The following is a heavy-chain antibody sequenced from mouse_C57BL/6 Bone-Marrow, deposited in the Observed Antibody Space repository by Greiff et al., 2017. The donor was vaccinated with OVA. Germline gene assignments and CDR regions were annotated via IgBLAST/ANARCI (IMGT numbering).Heavy chain of an antibody. Sequence: VQLKQSGPELVKPGASVKISCKASGYSFTDYNMNWVKQSNGKSLEWIGVINPNYGTTSYNQKFKGNATLTVDQSSSTAYMQLNRLTSEDSAVYYCAFYYGSSYRYFDVWGTGTTVTVSS. D-gene: IGHD1-1*01. CDR2: INPNYGTT. CDR1: GYSFTDYN. V-gene: IGHV1-39*01. J-gene: IGHJ1*03. CDR3: AFYYGSSYRYFDV.